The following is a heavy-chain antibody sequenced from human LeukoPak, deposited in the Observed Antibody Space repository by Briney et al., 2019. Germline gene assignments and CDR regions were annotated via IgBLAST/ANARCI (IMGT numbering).Heavy chain of an antibody. CDR1: GFTVSSNY. Sequence: GGSLRLSCAASGFTVSSNYMSWVRQAPGKGLEWVSVIYSGGSTYYADSVKGRFTISRDNSKSTLYLQMNSLRAEDTAVYYCARESYDILTGSYEVNWFDPWGQGTLVTVSS. D-gene: IGHD3-9*01. V-gene: IGHV3-53*01. CDR3: ARESYDILTGSYEVNWFDP. J-gene: IGHJ5*02. CDR2: IYSGGST.